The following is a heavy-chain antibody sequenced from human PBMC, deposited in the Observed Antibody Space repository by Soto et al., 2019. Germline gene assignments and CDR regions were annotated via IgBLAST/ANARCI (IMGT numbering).Heavy chain of an antibody. CDR3: ARGGDSMVRGVIITSRSFYYYYGMDV. CDR1: GFTFSSYA. D-gene: IGHD3-10*01. CDR2: ISYDGSNK. J-gene: IGHJ6*02. V-gene: IGHV3-30-3*01. Sequence: WWSLRLSCSASGFTFSSYAMHWVRQAPGKGLEWVAVISYDGSNKYYADSVKGRFTISRDNSKNTLYLQMNSLRAEDTAVYYCARGGDSMVRGVIITSRSFYYYYGMDVWGQGTAVTVS.